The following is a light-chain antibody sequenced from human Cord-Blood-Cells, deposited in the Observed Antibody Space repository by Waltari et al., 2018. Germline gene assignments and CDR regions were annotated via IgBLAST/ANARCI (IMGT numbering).Light chain of an antibody. J-gene: IGKJ4*01. V-gene: IGKV1-39*01. CDR2: AAS. CDR3: QQSYSTPAT. CDR1: QSISSY. Sequence: DIQMTQSQSSLSASVGDRVTITCRASQSISSYLNWYQQKPGKAPKLLIYAASSLQSGVPSRFSGSGSGTDFTLTISSLQPEDFATYYCQQSYSTPATFGGGTKVEIK.